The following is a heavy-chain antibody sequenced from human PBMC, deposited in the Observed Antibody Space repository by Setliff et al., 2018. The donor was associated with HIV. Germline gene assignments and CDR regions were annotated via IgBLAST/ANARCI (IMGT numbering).Heavy chain of an antibody. CDR3: ARDSGTKVGATGPGY. D-gene: IGHD1-26*01. J-gene: IGHJ4*02. CDR2: ITSRSVST. V-gene: IGHV3-11*04. CDR1: GVPSTDHY. Sequence: LSLTCAVYGVPSTDHYWNWIRQSPGMGLEWVSSITSRSVSTYYADSVKGRFTISRDNANDSLYLQMNTLRAEDTAVYYCARDSGTKVGATGPGYWGQGTLVTVSS.